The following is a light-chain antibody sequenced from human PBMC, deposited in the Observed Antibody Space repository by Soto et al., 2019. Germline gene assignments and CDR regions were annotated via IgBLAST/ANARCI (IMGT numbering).Light chain of an antibody. CDR1: QSISDN. Sequence: EIVMTQSPATLSVSPGERVTLSCRASQSISDNLAWFQQKSGQAPRLLIYGAFKRATGVPVRFTGSGSGTEFTLTISSLQSEDSAVYYCQQYHNWPPQYTFGQGTKLQIK. CDR3: QQYHNWPPQYT. CDR2: GAF. J-gene: IGKJ2*01. V-gene: IGKV3-15*01.